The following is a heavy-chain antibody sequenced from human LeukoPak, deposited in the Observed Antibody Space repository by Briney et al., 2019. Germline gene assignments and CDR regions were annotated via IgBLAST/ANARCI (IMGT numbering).Heavy chain of an antibody. CDR3: AREPEPNSSGYYPMGNDAFDI. J-gene: IGHJ3*02. V-gene: IGHV4-4*07. CDR2: IYSTGST. D-gene: IGHD3-22*01. Sequence: SETLSLTCTVSGGSISFYYWSWIRQPAGKGLEWIGRIYSTGSTNYSPSLKSRVTISVDTSKNQFSLKLSSVTAADTAVYYCAREPEPNSSGYYPMGNDAFDIWGQGTMVTVSS. CDR1: GGSISFYY.